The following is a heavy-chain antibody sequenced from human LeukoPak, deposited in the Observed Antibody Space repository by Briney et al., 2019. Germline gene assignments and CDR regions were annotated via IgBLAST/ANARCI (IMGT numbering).Heavy chain of an antibody. Sequence: PGGSLRLSCAASGFTFSSQSMSWVRQAPGKGLEWVSSISSSGGSTYYADSVKGRFAISRDNSKNTLYLQMNSRRAEDTAVYYCAKAWALLNYWGQGTLVTVSS. D-gene: IGHD3-10*01. V-gene: IGHV3-23*01. CDR3: AKAWALLNY. J-gene: IGHJ4*02. CDR2: ISSSGGST. CDR1: GFTFSSQS.